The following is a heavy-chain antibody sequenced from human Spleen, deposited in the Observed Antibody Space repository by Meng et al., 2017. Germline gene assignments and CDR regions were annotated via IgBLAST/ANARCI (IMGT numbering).Heavy chain of an antibody. CDR1: GGSFSGYY. CDR2: IYHSGST. CDR3: ARAGDSENWFGP. V-gene: IGHV4-34*01. Sequence: QVQLQQWGAGLLKPSETLSLTCAVYGGSFSGYYWSWIRQPPGKGLEWIGEIYHSGSTNYNPSLESRVNISVDKSKNQYSLKLSSVTAADTAVYYCARAGDSENWFGPWGQGILVTVAS. J-gene: IGHJ5*02. D-gene: IGHD2-21*01.